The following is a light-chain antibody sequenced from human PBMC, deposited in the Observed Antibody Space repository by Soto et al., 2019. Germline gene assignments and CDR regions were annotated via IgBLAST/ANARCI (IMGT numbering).Light chain of an antibody. CDR3: SSYAGGSWV. J-gene: IGLJ3*02. Sequence: QSVLTQPASVSGSPGQSITISCTGTSSDVGSYNFVSWYQQHPGKAPKLMMYEVTKRPSGVSNHFSGSKSGNTASLTISGLQAEDEADYYCSSYAGGSWVFGGGTKLTVL. CDR2: EVT. CDR1: SSDVGSYNF. V-gene: IGLV2-23*02.